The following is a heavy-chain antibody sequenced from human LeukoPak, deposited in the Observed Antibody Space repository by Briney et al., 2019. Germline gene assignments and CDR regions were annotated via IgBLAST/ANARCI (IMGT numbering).Heavy chain of an antibody. CDR1: GGTFSSYT. V-gene: IGHV1-46*01. CDR3: ARDPNYDSSGYYSDAFDI. Sequence: ASVKVSCKASGGTFSSYTITWVRQAPGQGLEWMGIINPRGGSTSYAQKFQGRVTMTRDMSTSTVYMELSSLRSEDTAVYYCARDPNYDSSGYYSDAFDIWGQGTMVTVSS. D-gene: IGHD3-22*01. J-gene: IGHJ3*02. CDR2: INPRGGST.